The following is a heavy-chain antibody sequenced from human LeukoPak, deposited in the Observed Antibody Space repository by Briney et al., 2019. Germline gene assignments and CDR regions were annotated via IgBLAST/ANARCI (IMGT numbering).Heavy chain of an antibody. CDR1: GGSISSGDYY. J-gene: IGHJ4*02. CDR3: ARVGLSSSGIEYYFDY. CDR2: IYYSGST. D-gene: IGHD6-6*01. V-gene: IGHV4-61*08. Sequence: PSETLSLTCTVSGGSISSGDYYWSWIRQPPGKGLEWIGHIYYSGSTNYNPSLKSRVTISVDTSKNQFSLKLSSVTAADTAVYYCARVGLSSSGIEYYFDYWGQGTLVTVSS.